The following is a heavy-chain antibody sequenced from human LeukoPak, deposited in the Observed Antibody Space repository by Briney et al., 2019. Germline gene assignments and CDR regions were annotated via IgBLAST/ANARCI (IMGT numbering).Heavy chain of an antibody. CDR2: INHSGST. CDR3: ARDDGSRYYYFDY. D-gene: IGHD3-22*01. J-gene: IGHJ4*02. V-gene: IGHV4-34*01. CDR1: GGSFSGYY. Sequence: SETLSLTCAVYGGSFSGYYWSWIRQPPGKGLEWIGEINHSGSTNYNPSLKSRVTISVDTSKNQFSLRLSSVTAADTADYYCARDDGSRYYYFDYWGQGILVTVSS.